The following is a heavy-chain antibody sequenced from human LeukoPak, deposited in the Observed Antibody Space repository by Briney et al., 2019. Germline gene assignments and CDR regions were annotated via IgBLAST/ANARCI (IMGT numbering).Heavy chain of an antibody. V-gene: IGHV1-46*01. CDR2: INLSGGST. D-gene: IGHD6-19*01. CDR1: GYTFTSYY. Sequence: GSVKVSCKASGYTFTSYYMHWVRQAPGQGVEWMGIINLSGGSTSYAQKFQGRVTMTRDTSTSTVYMELSSLKSEDTAVYYCARENSSGWRGFDPWGQGTLVTVSS. J-gene: IGHJ5*02. CDR3: ARENSSGWRGFDP.